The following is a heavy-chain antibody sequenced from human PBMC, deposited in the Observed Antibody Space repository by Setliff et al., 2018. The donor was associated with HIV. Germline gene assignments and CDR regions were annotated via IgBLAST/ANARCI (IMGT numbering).Heavy chain of an antibody. Sequence: SETLSLTCAVSGYSISSGYYWGWIRQPPGKGLEWIGSIYHSGSTYYNPSLKRRVTISVDTSKNQFSLKLSSVTAADTAVYYCARNYDILTGYSPPNWFDPWGQGTLVTVSS. J-gene: IGHJ5*02. V-gene: IGHV4-38-2*01. CDR2: IYHSGST. D-gene: IGHD3-9*01. CDR3: ARNYDILTGYSPPNWFDP. CDR1: GYSISSGYY.